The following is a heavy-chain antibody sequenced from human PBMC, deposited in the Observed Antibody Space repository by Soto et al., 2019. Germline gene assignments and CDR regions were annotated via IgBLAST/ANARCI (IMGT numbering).Heavy chain of an antibody. D-gene: IGHD6-13*01. J-gene: IGHJ6*02. Sequence: GGSLRLSCAASGFTFSSYAMSWVRQAPGKGLERVSAISGSGGSTYYADSVKGRFTISRDNSKNTLYLQMNSLRAEDTAVYYCAKGWEKGGPGYSISWYWGHNYYYYGMDVWGQGTTVTVSS. CDR2: ISGSGGST. CDR1: GFTFSSYA. CDR3: AKGWEKGGPGYSISWYWGHNYYYYGMDV. V-gene: IGHV3-23*01.